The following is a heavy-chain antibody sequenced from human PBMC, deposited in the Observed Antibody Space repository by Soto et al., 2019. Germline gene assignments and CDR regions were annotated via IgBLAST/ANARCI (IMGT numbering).Heavy chain of an antibody. V-gene: IGHV4-31*03. D-gene: IGHD4-17*01. Sequence: QVQLQESGPGLVKPSQTLSLTCTVSGGSISSGGYYWSWIRQYPGKGLEWIGYIYYSGSTYYNPSRKSRVTISVDTSKNQFSLKLSSVTAADTAVYYCARDLTTVTTEAFDIWGQGTVVTVSS. CDR1: GGSISSGGYY. J-gene: IGHJ3*02. CDR3: ARDLTTVTTEAFDI. CDR2: IYYSGST.